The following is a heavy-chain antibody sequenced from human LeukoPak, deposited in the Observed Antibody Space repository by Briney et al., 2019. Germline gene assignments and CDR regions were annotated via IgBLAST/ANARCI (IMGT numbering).Heavy chain of an antibody. J-gene: IGHJ4*02. D-gene: IGHD5-24*01. Sequence: GASVKVSCKASGYIFTGYDINWVRQATGQGLEWMGWINPNSGGTNYAQKFQGRVTMTRDTSISTAYMELSRLRSDDTAVYYCARDRDGYNFIDYWGQGTLVTVSS. CDR1: GYIFTGYD. CDR3: ARDRDGYNFIDY. V-gene: IGHV1-2*02. CDR2: INPNSGGT.